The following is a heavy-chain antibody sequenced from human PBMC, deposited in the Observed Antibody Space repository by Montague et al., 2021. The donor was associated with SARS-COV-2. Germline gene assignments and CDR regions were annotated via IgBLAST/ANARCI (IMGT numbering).Heavy chain of an antibody. J-gene: IGHJ4*02. Sequence: SETLSLTCTVSGASISSRSYYWGWLRQPPGKGLEWIGFKYYSGSTYYNPTLKGRVIIFVDTSKNQFSLKLSSVTAADTAVYYCATLPSSIPICGVVHGYYFDDWGQGTLVTVSS. CDR1: GASISSRSYY. CDR3: ATLPSSIPICGVVHGYYFDD. D-gene: IGHD3-3*01. V-gene: IGHV4-39*01. CDR2: KYYSGST.